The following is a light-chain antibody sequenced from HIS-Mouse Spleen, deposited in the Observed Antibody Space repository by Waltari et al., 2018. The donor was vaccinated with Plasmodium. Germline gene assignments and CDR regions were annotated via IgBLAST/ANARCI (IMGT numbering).Light chain of an antibody. CDR2: DVS. V-gene: IGLV2-11*01. CDR3: CSYAGSYTWV. CDR1: SSDVGGYNH. J-gene: IGLJ3*02. Sequence: QSALTHPRPVSGSPGQSVTIPCTGTSSDVGGYNHVPWDQQHQGKAPKTMIYDVSNRPSGVPDRFSGSKSGNTASLTISGLQAEDEADYYCCSYAGSYTWVFGGGTKLTVL.